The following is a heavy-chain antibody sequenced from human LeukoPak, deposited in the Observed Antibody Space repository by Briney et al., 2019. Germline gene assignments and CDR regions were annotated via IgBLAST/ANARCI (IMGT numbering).Heavy chain of an antibody. J-gene: IGHJ5*02. Sequence: PGRSLRLSCAASGFTFDDYAMHWVRQAPGKGLEWVSGIGWNSGGIVYADSVKGRFTISRDNAKNSLYLQMNSLRAEDTAVYYCARDYAPGWFDPWGQGTLVTVSS. CDR3: ARDYAPGWFDP. CDR1: GFTFDDYA. V-gene: IGHV3-9*01. CDR2: IGWNSGGI. D-gene: IGHD4-17*01.